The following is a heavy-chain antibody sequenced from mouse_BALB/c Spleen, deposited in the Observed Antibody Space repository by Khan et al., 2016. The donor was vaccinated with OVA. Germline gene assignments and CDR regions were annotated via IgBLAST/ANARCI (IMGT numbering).Heavy chain of an antibody. V-gene: IGHV1-7*01. CDR3: ARDRIDY. J-gene: IGHJ2*01. CDR1: GYTFTTYW. Sequence: QVQLKQSGTELAKPGASVKMSCKASGYTFTTYWMHWVKQRPGQGLEWIGYINPTSGYTDYTEKFKDKATLSADKSSSTAYMQLSSLTSEDSEVYYCARDRIDYWGQGTTLTVSS. CDR2: INPTSGYT.